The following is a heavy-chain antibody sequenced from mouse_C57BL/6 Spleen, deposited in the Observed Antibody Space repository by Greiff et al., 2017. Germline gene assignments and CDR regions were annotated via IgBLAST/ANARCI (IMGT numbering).Heavy chain of an antibody. CDR3: ARGYYGSRYFDV. D-gene: IGHD1-1*01. J-gene: IGHJ1*03. CDR2: ISGGGGNT. CDR1: GFTFSTYT. Sequence: EVMLVESGGGLVKPGGSLKLSCAASGFTFSTYTMSWFRQPPEKRLEWVATISGGGGNTYYPDSVKGRFTISRDNAKNTLYLQMSSLRSEDTALYYCARGYYGSRYFDVWGTGTTVTVSS. V-gene: IGHV5-9*01.